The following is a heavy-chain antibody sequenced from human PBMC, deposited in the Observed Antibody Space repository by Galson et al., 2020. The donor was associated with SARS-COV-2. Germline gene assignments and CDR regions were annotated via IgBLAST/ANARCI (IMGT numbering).Heavy chain of an antibody. V-gene: IGHV1-18*01. D-gene: IGHD3-10*01. J-gene: IGHJ6*02. CDR2: ISAYNGNT. CDR1: GYTLTSYD. CDR3: ARGITLVRGVIITVEDYYGMDV. Sequence: ASVKVPCKATGYTLTSYDISWVRQAPAQGLEGMGWISAYNGNTNYAQNLQGRVTMTTDTSTSTAYMELRSLRSDDTAVYYCARGITLVRGVIITVEDYYGMDVWGQGTTVTVSS.